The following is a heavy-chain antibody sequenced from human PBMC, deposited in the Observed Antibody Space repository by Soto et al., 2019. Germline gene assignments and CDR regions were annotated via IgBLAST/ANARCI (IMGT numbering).Heavy chain of an antibody. CDR2: ISYDGSNK. D-gene: IGHD1-7*01. J-gene: IGHJ4*02. V-gene: IGHV3-30*04. CDR3: ARADGGITGTTNPDY. Sequence: GGSLRLSCAASGFTFSSYAMHWVRQAPGKGLEWVAVISYDGSNKYYADSVKGRFTISRDNSKNTLYLQMNSLRAEDTAVYYCARADGGITGTTNPDYWGQGTLVTVSS. CDR1: GFTFSSYA.